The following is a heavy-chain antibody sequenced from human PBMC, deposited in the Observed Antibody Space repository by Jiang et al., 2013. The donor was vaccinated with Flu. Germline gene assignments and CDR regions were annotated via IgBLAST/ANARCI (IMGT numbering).Heavy chain of an antibody. J-gene: IGHJ4*02. CDR1: GYTLTELS. Sequence: SVKVSGKVSGYTLTELSMHWVRQAPGKGLEWMGGFDPEDGETIYAQKFQGRVTMTEDTSTDTAYMELSSLRSEDTAVYYCATERWRRGIVVVPAAMPLDYWGQGTLVTVSS. D-gene: IGHD2-2*01. V-gene: IGHV1-24*01. CDR2: FDPEDGET. CDR3: ATERWRRGIVVVPAAMPLDY.